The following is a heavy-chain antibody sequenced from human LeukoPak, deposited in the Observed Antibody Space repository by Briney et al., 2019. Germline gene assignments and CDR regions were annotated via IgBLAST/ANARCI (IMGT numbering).Heavy chain of an antibody. CDR1: RYTFTSYD. CDR3: ARGMGSGSPSATYCFDS. J-gene: IGHJ5*01. V-gene: IGHV1-8*01. CDR2: MNPNSGNT. D-gene: IGHD3-22*01. Sequence: GASVKVSYKPSRYTFTSYDFLWVRQATGQGLEWMGWMNPNSGNTGYAQKFQARVTMTRNTSISTAYMELRNLRSEDTAVYYCARGMGSGSPSATYCFDSWGQGTLVTVSS.